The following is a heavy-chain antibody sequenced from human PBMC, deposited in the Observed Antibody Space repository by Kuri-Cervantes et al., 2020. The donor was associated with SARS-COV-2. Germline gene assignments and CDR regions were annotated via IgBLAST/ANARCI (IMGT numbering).Heavy chain of an antibody. CDR1: GGSVSSGSYY. Sequence: ESLKISCTVSGGSVSSGSYYWSWMRQPPGKGLEWIGYIYYSGSNKYNPSLMSRVTISVDTSKNQFSLRLTSVTAADTAVYYCTTVTPTSVFDFWGQGTLVTVSS. CDR3: TTVTPTSVFDF. J-gene: IGHJ4*02. D-gene: IGHD4-17*01. V-gene: IGHV4-61*01. CDR2: IYYSGSN.